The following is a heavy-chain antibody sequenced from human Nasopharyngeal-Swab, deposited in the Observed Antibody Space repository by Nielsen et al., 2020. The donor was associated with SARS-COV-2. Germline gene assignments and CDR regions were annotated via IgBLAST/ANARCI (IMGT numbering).Heavy chain of an antibody. D-gene: IGHD3-3*01. Sequence: VRQAPGKGLEWVSYISSSSSTIYYADSVKGRFTISRDNAKNSLYLQMNSLRAEDTAVYYCVRGARGFLGVVITTYYYYYYMDVWGKGTTVTVSS. CDR3: VRGARGFLGVVITTYYYYYYMDV. V-gene: IGHV3-48*04. CDR2: ISSSSSTI. J-gene: IGHJ6*03.